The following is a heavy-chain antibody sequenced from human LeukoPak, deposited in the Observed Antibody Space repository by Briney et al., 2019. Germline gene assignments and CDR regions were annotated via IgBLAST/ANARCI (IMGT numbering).Heavy chain of an antibody. CDR2: TYYRSKWRN. Sequence: SQTLSLTCAISGDSLSTNSVAWNWIRQSPSRGLEWLGRTYYRSKWRNDFALSVQSRITINPDTSKNQFSLRLSSVTAADTAVYYCALGYCGGGSCYAREYFQHWGQGTLVTVSS. V-gene: IGHV6-1*01. J-gene: IGHJ1*01. CDR3: ALGYCGGGSCYAREYFQH. D-gene: IGHD2-15*01. CDR1: GDSLSTNSVA.